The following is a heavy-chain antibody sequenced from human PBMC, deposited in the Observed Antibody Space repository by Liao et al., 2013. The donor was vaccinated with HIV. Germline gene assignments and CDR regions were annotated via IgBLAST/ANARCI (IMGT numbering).Heavy chain of an antibody. CDR2: FYTSGRP. CDR3: ARSGGGMDYYDSSGYPHSYFDY. J-gene: IGHJ4*02. Sequence: QLQLQESGSGLVKPSQTLSLTCGVSGASIGSGDYSWSWIRQPAGKGLEWIGRFYTSGRPKYNPSLKSRVTMSVDTSKNQFSLKLSSVTAADTAVYYCARSGGGMDYYDSSGYPHSYFDYWGQGTLVTVSS. D-gene: IGHD3-22*01. V-gene: IGHV4-61*02. CDR1: GASIGSGDYS.